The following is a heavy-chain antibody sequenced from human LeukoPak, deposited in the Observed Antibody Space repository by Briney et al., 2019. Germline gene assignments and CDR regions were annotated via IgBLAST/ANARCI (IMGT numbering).Heavy chain of an antibody. Sequence: GGSLRLSCAASGFTVSSNYMSWVRQAPGKGLEWVSVIYSGGSTYYADSVKGRFTISRDNSKNTLYLQMNSLRAEDTAVYYCARTSEGRYFDWLLLEPGAFDIWGQGTMVTVSS. CDR1: GFTVSSNY. CDR3: ARTSEGRYFDWLLLEPGAFDI. J-gene: IGHJ3*02. V-gene: IGHV3-66*01. CDR2: IYSGGST. D-gene: IGHD3-9*01.